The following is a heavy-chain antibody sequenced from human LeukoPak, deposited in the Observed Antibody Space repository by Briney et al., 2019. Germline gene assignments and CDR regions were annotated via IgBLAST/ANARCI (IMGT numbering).Heavy chain of an antibody. Sequence: GGSLRLSCAASGFLVTSNYMNWVRQAPGKGLEWVSVIYNGGGTSHADSVKGRFTISRDNSKSTLYLQMNSLRVEDTAVYYCARDWETALDYWGQGTLVTVSS. CDR3: ARDWETALDY. D-gene: IGHD5-18*01. J-gene: IGHJ4*02. V-gene: IGHV3-53*01. CDR2: IYNGGGT. CDR1: GFLVTSNY.